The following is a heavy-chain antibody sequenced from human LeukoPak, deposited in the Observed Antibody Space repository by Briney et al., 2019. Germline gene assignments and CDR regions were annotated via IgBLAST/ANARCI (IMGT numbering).Heavy chain of an antibody. CDR2: IYYSGST. V-gene: IGHV4-59*01. CDR3: ARVGASSSRRYYFDY. CDR1: GGSLSSYY. Sequence: SETLSLTCTVSGGSLSSYYWSWIRQPPGKGLEWIGYIYYSGSTNYNPSLKSRVTISVDTSKNQFSLKLSSVTAADTAVYYCARVGASSSRRYYFDYWGQGTLVTVSS. J-gene: IGHJ4*02. D-gene: IGHD6-6*01.